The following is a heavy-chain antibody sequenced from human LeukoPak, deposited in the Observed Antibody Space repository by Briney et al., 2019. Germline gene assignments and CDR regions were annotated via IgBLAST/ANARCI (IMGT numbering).Heavy chain of an antibody. CDR2: ISWNSGSI. CDR3: AGLPLIRGNGFDP. CDR1: GFTFDDYA. V-gene: IGHV3-9*01. D-gene: IGHD3-10*01. J-gene: IGHJ5*02. Sequence: GRSLRLSCAASGFTFDDYAMHWVRQPPGKGLEWVSGISWNSGSIGYADSVKGRFTISRDNAKNSLYLQMNSLRAEDTALYYCAGLPLIRGNGFDPWGQGTLVTVSS.